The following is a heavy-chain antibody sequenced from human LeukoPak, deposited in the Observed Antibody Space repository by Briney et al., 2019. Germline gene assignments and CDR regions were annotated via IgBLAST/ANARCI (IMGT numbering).Heavy chain of an antibody. D-gene: IGHD6-19*01. J-gene: IGHJ4*02. CDR3: VPGGLAVSGIDY. CDR2: ITPDGSDR. V-gene: IGHV3-7*01. Sequence: GGSLRLSCAASGFTFRNYAMTWVRQAPGKGLEWVANITPDGSDRYYVDSLKGRVTISRDNTKSSLYLQLNSLRAEDTAVYYCVPGGLAVSGIDYWGQGALVTVSS. CDR1: GFTFRNYA.